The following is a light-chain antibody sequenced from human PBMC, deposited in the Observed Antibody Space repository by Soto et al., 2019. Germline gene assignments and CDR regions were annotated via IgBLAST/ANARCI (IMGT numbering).Light chain of an antibody. J-gene: IGKJ2*01. CDR3: MQSLQTPYT. V-gene: IGKV2-28*01. CDR1: QSLLHSNGYNY. Sequence: DIVMTQSPLSLPVTPGEPASISCRSSQSLLHSNGYNYLDWYLQKPGQSPQLLIYLGSNRASGVPDRFSGSGSGTDFTLKISRVEAEDVGVYYCMQSLQTPYTFGQARKL. CDR2: LGS.